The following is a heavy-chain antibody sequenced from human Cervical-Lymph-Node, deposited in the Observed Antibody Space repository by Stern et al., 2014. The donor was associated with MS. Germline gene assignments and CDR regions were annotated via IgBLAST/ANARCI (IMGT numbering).Heavy chain of an antibody. D-gene: IGHD6-19*01. CDR3: TTDIFSSGWYGFAPYFDY. Sequence: EVQLVESGGGLVKPGGSLRLSCAASGFTFSNAWMSWVRQAPGKGLEWVGRIKSKTDGGTTDYAAPVKGRFTISRDDSKNTLYLQMNSLKTEDTAVYYCTTDIFSSGWYGFAPYFDYWGQGTLVTVSS. CDR2: IKSKTDGGTT. CDR1: GFTFSNAW. V-gene: IGHV3-15*01. J-gene: IGHJ4*02.